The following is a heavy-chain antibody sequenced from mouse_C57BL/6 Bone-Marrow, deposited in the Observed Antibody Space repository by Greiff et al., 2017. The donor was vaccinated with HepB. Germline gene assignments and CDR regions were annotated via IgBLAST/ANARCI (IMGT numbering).Heavy chain of an antibody. J-gene: IGHJ4*01. Sequence: VQLKESGGGLVQPGGSLSLSCAASGFTFTDYCMSWVRQPPGKALEWLGFIRNKANGYTTEYSASVKGRFTISRDNSQSILYLQMNALRAEDSATYYCARSPYGSSYYYAMDYWGQGTSVTVSS. V-gene: IGHV7-3*01. CDR1: GFTFTDYC. CDR2: IRNKANGYTT. CDR3: ARSPYGSSYYYAMDY. D-gene: IGHD1-1*01.